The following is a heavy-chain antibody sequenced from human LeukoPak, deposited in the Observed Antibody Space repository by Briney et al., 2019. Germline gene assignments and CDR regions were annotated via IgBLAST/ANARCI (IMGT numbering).Heavy chain of an antibody. CDR3: ARDHYFGRSGLRGYYFDY. V-gene: IGHV1-46*01. Sequence: ASVKVSCKASGYTFTNYYMHWVRQAPGQGLEWMGIINPSGGSTTYAQKFQGRVTMTRDTSTSTVYMELSSLRPEDTAVYHCARDHYFGRSGLRGYYFDYWGQGTLVTVSS. J-gene: IGHJ4*02. CDR2: INPSGGST. D-gene: IGHD3-22*01. CDR1: GYTFTNYY.